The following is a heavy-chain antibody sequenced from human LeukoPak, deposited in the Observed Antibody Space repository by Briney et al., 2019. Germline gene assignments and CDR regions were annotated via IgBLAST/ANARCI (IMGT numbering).Heavy chain of an antibody. CDR1: GGSFSGYY. Sequence: SETLSLTCAVYGGSFSGYYWSWIRQPPGKGLEWIGEINHSGSTNYNPSLKSRVTISVDTSKNQFSLKLSSVTAADTAVYYCARDNSSRQQLVIFDYWGQGTPVTVSS. V-gene: IGHV4-34*01. J-gene: IGHJ4*02. CDR2: INHSGST. CDR3: ARDNSSRQQLVIFDY. D-gene: IGHD6-13*01.